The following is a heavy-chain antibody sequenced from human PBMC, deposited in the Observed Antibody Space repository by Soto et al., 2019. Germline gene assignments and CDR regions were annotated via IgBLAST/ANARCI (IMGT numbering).Heavy chain of an antibody. V-gene: IGHV3-23*04. CDR3: ARFAGYRGAFGV. Sequence: EKQLVESGGALAQPGGSLRLSCVGSGFTFSIYALTWVRQAPGKGLEWVSLITNNGDTTFFGDSVKGRFSISRDNSKNKLYLERESLRAAATAVYYCARFAGYRGAFGVWGQGTMVAVSS. D-gene: IGHD6-25*01. CDR1: GFTFSIYA. CDR2: ITNNGDTT. J-gene: IGHJ3*01.